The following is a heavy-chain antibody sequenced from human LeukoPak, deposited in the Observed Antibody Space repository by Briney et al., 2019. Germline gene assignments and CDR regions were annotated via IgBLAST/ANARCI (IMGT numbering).Heavy chain of an antibody. CDR2: IKQDGSEK. CDR3: ARGEAVAGLYYFDY. V-gene: IGHV3-7*01. J-gene: IGHJ4*02. D-gene: IGHD6-19*01. CDR1: GFTFSSYW. Sequence: PGGSLRLSYAASGFTFSSYWMSWVRQAPGKGLEWVANIKQDGSEKYYVDSVKGRFTSSRDNAKNSLYLQMNSLRAEDTAVYYCARGEAVAGLYYFDYWGQGTLVTVSS.